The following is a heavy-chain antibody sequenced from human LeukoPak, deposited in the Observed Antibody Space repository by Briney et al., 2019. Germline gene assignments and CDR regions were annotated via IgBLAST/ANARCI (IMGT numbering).Heavy chain of an antibody. V-gene: IGHV3-30*04. CDR2: ISYDGSNK. CDR1: GFTFSSYA. D-gene: IGHD6-19*01. CDR3: ARVRSGWYGETGAFDI. Sequence: GGSLRLSCAASGFTFSSYAMHWVRQAPGKGLEGGAVISYDGSNKYYADSVKGRFTISRDNSKNTLYLQMNSLRAEDTAVYYCARVRSGWYGETGAFDIWGQGTMVTVSS. J-gene: IGHJ3*02.